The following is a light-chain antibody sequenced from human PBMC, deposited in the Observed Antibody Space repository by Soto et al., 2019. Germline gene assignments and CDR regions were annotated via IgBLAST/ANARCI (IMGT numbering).Light chain of an antibody. CDR2: GAS. J-gene: IGKJ3*01. CDR1: QTVGSS. V-gene: IGKV3-15*01. Sequence: EIVLTQSPGTLSLSPGERATLSCRASQTVGSSFLAWFQHKPGQAPRLLIYGASTRATGIPARFSGSGSGTEFTLTISSLQSEDFAVYYCQQYNNWPRTFGPGTKVDIQ. CDR3: QQYNNWPRT.